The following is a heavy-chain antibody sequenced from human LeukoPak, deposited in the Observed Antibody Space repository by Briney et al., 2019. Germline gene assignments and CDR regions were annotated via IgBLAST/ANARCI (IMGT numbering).Heavy chain of an antibody. D-gene: IGHD3-22*01. CDR1: GFTFSDYY. J-gene: IGHJ4*02. CDR3: VRDLGYYYDSSGYQESGYFDY. V-gene: IGHV3-11*01. CDR2: IGSSGSTI. Sequence: NPGGSLRLSCAASGFTFSDYYMSWIRQAPGKGLEWVSYIGSSGSTIYYADSEKGRFTISRDNAKNSLYLQMNSLRAEDTAVYYCVRDLGYYYDSSGYQESGYFDYWGQGTLVTVSS.